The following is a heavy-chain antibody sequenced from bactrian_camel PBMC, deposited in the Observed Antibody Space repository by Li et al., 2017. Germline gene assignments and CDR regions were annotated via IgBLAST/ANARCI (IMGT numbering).Heavy chain of an antibody. D-gene: IGHD6*01. CDR3: AGSSVGSWYGGFGY. CDR2: ISSGVGAAT. J-gene: IGHJ6*01. Sequence: HVQLVESGGGLVQPGGSLRLSCAASGFAFSSFPMTWVRQAPGKGPERVSHISSGVGAATSYADSVKGRFTISRDNAKNTLYLQLNSLKTEDTAMYYCAGSSVGSWYGGFGYWGQGTQVTVS. V-gene: IGHV3S26*01. CDR1: GFAFSSFP.